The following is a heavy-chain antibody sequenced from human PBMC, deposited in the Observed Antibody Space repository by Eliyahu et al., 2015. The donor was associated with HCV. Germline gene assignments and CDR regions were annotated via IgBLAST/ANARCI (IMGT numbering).Heavy chain of an antibody. D-gene: IGHD6-19*01. Sequence: QVQLQESGPGLVKPSETLSLTCTVSGGXITTYYWSWIRQPPGKGLEWIGYIHYSGSTNYNPPLKSRVTLSVDTSKNQFSLNLTSVTAADTAMYYCASGGGGIAVTGTGGWFDPWGQGTLVTVFS. CDR1: GGXITTYY. V-gene: IGHV4-59*01. CDR2: IHYSGST. J-gene: IGHJ5*02. CDR3: ASGGGGIAVTGTGGWFDP.